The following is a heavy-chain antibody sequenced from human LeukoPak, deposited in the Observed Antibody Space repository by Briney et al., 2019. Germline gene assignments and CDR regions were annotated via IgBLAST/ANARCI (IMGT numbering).Heavy chain of an antibody. CDR2: ISYDGSNT. J-gene: IGHJ4*02. CDR3: ARDSTYYYGSGSSGPHYFDS. Sequence: GGSLRLSCAASGFTFSSYAMHWVRQAPGKGLEWVAVISYDGSNTYYADSVKGRFTISRDNPKNTLYLQLNSLRAEDSAVYYCARDSTYYYGSGSSGPHYFDSWGRGTLVTVSS. V-gene: IGHV3-30*01. CDR1: GFTFSSYA. D-gene: IGHD3-10*01.